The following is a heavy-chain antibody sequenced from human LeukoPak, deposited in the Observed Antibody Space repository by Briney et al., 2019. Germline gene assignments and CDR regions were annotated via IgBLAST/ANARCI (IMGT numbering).Heavy chain of an antibody. CDR3: ARDLNYFDY. Sequence: GGSLRLSCAASGFTFSSFWMTWVRQAPGKGLEWVANIKQDGSERYYVDSVRGRFTISRDNATNSLYLQMNSLRAEDTAVYYCARDLNYFDYWGQGTLVTVSS. J-gene: IGHJ4*02. CDR2: IKQDGSER. V-gene: IGHV3-7*01. CDR1: GFTFSSFW.